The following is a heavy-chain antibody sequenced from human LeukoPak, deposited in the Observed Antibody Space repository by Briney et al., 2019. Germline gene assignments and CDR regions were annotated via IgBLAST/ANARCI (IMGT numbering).Heavy chain of an antibody. CDR3: ARDRIVPTISGYYYYMDV. J-gene: IGHJ6*03. CDR1: GFTFSSYW. V-gene: IGHV3-7*01. CDR2: IKQDGSEK. D-gene: IGHD5-12*01. Sequence: GGSLRLSCAASGFTFSSYWMSWVRQAPGKGLEWVANIKQDGSEKYYVDSVKGRFTISRDNAKNSLYLQMNSLRAEVTAVYYCARDRIVPTISGYYYYMDVWGKGTTVTVSS.